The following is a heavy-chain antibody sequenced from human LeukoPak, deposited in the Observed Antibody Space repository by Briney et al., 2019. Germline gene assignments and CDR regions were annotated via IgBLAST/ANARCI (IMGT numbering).Heavy chain of an antibody. V-gene: IGHV3-23*01. J-gene: IGHJ4*02. D-gene: IGHD6-19*01. CDR3: AKDRSFGYSSGWYSV. CDR1: GFTFSSYD. Sequence: GGSLRLSCAASGFTFSSYDMSWVRQAPGKGLEWVSAISGSGGSTYYADSVKGRFTISRDNSKNTLYLQMNSLRAEDTAVYYCAKDRSFGYSSGWYSVWGQGTLVTVSS. CDR2: ISGSGGST.